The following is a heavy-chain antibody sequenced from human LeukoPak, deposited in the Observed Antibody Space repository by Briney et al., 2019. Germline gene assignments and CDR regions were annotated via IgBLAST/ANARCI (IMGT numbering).Heavy chain of an antibody. CDR2: LSKSGNT. J-gene: IGHJ3*02. CDR1: GGSISSYY. Sequence: PTETLSLTCTASGGSISSYYWSWIRLPPGKGLEWIGYLSKSGNTNYSPSLKSRVTIFEDTSKNQFFLKLSSATAADTAVYYCARARYVNNFYAFDIWGQGTLVTLSS. CDR3: ARARYVNNFYAFDI. D-gene: IGHD1-1*01. V-gene: IGHV4-59*01.